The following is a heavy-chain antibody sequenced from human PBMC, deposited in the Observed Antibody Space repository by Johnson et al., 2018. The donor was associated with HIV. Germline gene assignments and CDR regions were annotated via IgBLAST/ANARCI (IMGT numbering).Heavy chain of an antibody. V-gene: IGHV3-30*04. CDR3: ARTTLRFLDRGDDAFDI. CDR1: GFRFSSYA. J-gene: IGHJ3*02. CDR2: ISYDGSNK. D-gene: IGHD3-3*01. Sequence: HVQLVESGGGVVQPGRSLRLSCVASGFRFSSYAVHWVRQAPGKGLEWVAVISYDGSNKYYADSVKGRFTISRDNSKNTMYLKMNSLRAWETAVYYCARTTLRFLDRGDDAFDIWGQGTMVTVSS.